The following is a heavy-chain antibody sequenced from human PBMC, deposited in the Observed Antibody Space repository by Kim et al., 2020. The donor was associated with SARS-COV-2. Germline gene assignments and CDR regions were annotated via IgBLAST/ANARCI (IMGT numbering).Heavy chain of an antibody. V-gene: IGHV3-30*04. D-gene: IGHD3-3*01. J-gene: IGHJ1*01. CDR1: GFTFSSYA. CDR3: ARARITIFGVVIIPEYF. CDR2: ISYDGSNK. Sequence: GGSLRLSCAASGFTFSSYAMHWVRQAPGKGLEWVAVISYDGSNKYYADYVKGRFTISRDNSKNTLYLQMNSLRAEDTAVYYCARARITIFGVVIIPEYF.